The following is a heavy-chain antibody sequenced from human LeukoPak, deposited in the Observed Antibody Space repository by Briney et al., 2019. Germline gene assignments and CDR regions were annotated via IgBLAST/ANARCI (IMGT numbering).Heavy chain of an antibody. CDR2: IYHSGST. CDR1: GYSMSSGYY. J-gene: IGHJ5*02. D-gene: IGHD3-10*01. Sequence: SETLSLTCAVSGYSMSSGYYWGWIRQPPGKGLEWIGSIYHSGSTYYNPSLKSRVTISVDRSKTQFSLQMSSVTAADTAVYYCARDTLGGSGSYYSATNWFDPWGQGTLVTVSS. V-gene: IGHV4-38-2*02. CDR3: ARDTLGGSGSYYSATNWFDP.